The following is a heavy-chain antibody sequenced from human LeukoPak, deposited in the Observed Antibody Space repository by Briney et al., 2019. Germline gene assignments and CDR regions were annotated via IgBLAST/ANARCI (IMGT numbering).Heavy chain of an antibody. Sequence: EASVKVSCKASGYTFTSYYMHWVRQAPGQGLEWLGWISAYTGDTKYAQNLQGRVNMTTDTSTSTAYMELKSLRSDDTAVYYCARVGFSKFYHHMDVRGKGTTVTVSS. D-gene: IGHD4-11*01. J-gene: IGHJ6*03. CDR1: GYTFTSYY. CDR3: ARVGFSKFYHHMDV. CDR2: ISAYTGDT. V-gene: IGHV1-18*04.